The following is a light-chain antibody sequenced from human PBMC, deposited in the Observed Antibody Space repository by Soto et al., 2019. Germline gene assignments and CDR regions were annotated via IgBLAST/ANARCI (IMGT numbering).Light chain of an antibody. CDR1: QSVSSTY. CDR3: QQYGSSIYT. J-gene: IGKJ2*01. Sequence: EIVLTQSPGTLSLYPGERATLSCRASQSVSSTYVAWYQQKPGQAPRLLIYGASNRATGIPDRFSGRGFGTDFTLTITRLEPEDFAVYYCQQYGSSIYTFGQGTKLEIK. CDR2: GAS. V-gene: IGKV3-20*01.